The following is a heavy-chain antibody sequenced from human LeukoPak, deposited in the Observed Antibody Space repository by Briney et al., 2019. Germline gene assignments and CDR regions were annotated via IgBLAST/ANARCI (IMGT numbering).Heavy chain of an antibody. CDR1: GFTLTSYA. D-gene: IGHD5-12*01. Sequence: PGGSLSPSSAASGFTLTSYAISSVRRAPGEGLAWVLAITGSGGSTYYADSVKGRFTISRDNSKNTLYLQMNSLRAEDTAVYYCANQGPLKPISGYSGYEYFDYWGQGTLVTVSS. CDR3: ANQGPLKPISGYSGYEYFDY. J-gene: IGHJ4*02. V-gene: IGHV3-23*01. CDR2: ITGSGGST.